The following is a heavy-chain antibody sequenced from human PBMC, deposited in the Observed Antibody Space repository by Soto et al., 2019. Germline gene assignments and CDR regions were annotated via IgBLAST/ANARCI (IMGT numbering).Heavy chain of an antibody. CDR2: MNHDGIT. CDR1: GGSFTGYY. J-gene: IGHJ6*02. CDR3: ARGEAYLRDVTFYYHGMDV. Sequence: QVQLRQWGAGLLKPPETLSLTCGVYGGSFTGYYWTWIRQPPGERLEWIGEMNHDGITNYNPSLKSRVAITLDTSKNHFSLRLTSMTAADTAVYFCARGEAYLRDVTFYYHGMDVWGQGTTVTVSS. D-gene: IGHD3-10*01. V-gene: IGHV4-34*01.